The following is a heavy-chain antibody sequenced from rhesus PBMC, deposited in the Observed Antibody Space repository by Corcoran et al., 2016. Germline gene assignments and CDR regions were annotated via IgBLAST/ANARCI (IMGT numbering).Heavy chain of an antibody. V-gene: IGHV2-174*01. CDR3: ARNRAVADAFDF. J-gene: IGHJ3*01. CDR2: IYWDDEK. D-gene: IGHD6-37*01. Sequence: QVTLKESGPALVKPTQTLTLTCTFSGFSISTSGMGVGWIRQPPGKALEWLALIYWDDEKYYSTSLKSRLTISKDTSKIQVVLTMTNMDPVDTATYYCARNRAVADAFDFWGQGLRVTVSS. CDR1: GFSISTSGMG.